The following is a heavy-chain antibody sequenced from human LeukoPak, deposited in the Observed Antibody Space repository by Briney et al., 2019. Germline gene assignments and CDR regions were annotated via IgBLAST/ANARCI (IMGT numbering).Heavy chain of an antibody. D-gene: IGHD1-26*01. CDR1: GGSISSGDYY. V-gene: IGHV4-30-4*08. CDR2: IYYSGST. CDR3: ANGIVGAPDYYMDV. Sequence: SQTLSLTCTVSGGSISSGDYYWSWIRQPPGKGLEWIGYIYYSGSTYYNPSLKSRVTISVDTSKDQFSLKLSSVTAADTAVYYCANGIVGAPDYYMDVWGKGTTVTVSS. J-gene: IGHJ6*03.